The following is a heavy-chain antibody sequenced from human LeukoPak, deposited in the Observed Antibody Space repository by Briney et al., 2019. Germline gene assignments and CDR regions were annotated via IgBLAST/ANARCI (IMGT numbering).Heavy chain of an antibody. CDR1: GFTFSSYG. CDR3: ARDGEARFDY. Sequence: RGSLRLSCAASGFTFSSYGMHWVRQAPGKGLEWVAVISYDGSNKYYADSVKGRFTISRDNSKNTLYLQMNSLRAEDTAVYYCARDGEARFDYWGQGTLVTVSS. D-gene: IGHD3-3*01. J-gene: IGHJ4*02. CDR2: ISYDGSNK. V-gene: IGHV3-30*03.